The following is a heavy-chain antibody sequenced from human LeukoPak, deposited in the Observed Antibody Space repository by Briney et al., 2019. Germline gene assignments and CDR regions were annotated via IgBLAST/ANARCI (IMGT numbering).Heavy chain of an antibody. J-gene: IGHJ4*02. CDR3: ARDAVSTTTAGGIDY. V-gene: IGHV1-18*01. D-gene: IGHD5/OR15-5a*01. CDR1: GYTFTNYG. Sequence: ASVKVSCKXSGYTFTNYGISWVRQAPGQGLEWMGWISAYSGYTHYAQKIQGRVTVTTEASTSTAYMELRSLTSYDTAVYYCARDAVSTTTAGGIDYWGQGTLVTVSS. CDR2: ISAYSGYT.